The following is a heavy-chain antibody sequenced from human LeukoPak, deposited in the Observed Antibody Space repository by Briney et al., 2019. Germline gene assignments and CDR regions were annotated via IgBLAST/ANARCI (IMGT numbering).Heavy chain of an antibody. CDR3: ARDPWNY. Sequence: GGSLRLSCAASGFTFSSYSMNWVRQAPGKGLVWVSHIVIDGSRTNYADAVEGRFTISRDNAKNTLYLQMNSLRAEDTAVYYCARDPWNYWGQGTLVTVSS. CDR1: GFTFSSYS. V-gene: IGHV3-74*01. J-gene: IGHJ4*02. D-gene: IGHD5-12*01. CDR2: IVIDGSRT.